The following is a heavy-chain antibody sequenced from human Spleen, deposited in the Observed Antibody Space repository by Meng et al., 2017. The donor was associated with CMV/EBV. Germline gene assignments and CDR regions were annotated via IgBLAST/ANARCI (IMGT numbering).Heavy chain of an antibody. V-gene: IGHV3-21*01. J-gene: IGHJ6*02. CDR1: GFTFNRCN. Sequence: GESLKISCAASGFTFNRCNMNWVRQAPGKGLEWVSSISPSGTYIYYADSVKGRFTISRDDAKNSLYLQMNSLRAEDTAVYYCARIHLSGCSSVSCYTITYYYYGMDVWGQGTTVTVSS. CDR3: ARIHLSGCSSVSCYTITYYYYGMDV. CDR2: ISPSGTYI. D-gene: IGHD2-2*02.